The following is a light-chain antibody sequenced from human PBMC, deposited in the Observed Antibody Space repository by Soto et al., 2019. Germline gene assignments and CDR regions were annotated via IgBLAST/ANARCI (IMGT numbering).Light chain of an antibody. V-gene: IGKV1-39*01. CDR3: QQSYTSRWT. J-gene: IGKJ1*01. Sequence: DIQVTQSPSSLSASVGDRVTITCQATQDISNYLNWYQQKPGKAPKLLIYDASNLQTGVPSRFTGSGSGTDFTITISSLKPEDCATYYGQQSYTSRWTFGQGTKVDIK. CDR1: QDISNY. CDR2: DAS.